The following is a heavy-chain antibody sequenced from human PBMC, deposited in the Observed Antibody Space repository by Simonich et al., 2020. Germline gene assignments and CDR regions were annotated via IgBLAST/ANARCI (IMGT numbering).Heavy chain of an antibody. CDR1: GYTFTSYD. D-gene: IGHD2-8*01. CDR3: ARSRYCTNGVCYNWFDP. V-gene: IGHV1-8*03. J-gene: IGHJ5*02. Sequence: QVQLVQSGAEVKKPGASVKVSCKASGYTFTSYDINWVRQDNGQGLEWRGWMNPNSRQTDNAQKFQGRVTITRNTSISTAYMELSSLRSEDTAVYYCARSRYCTNGVCYNWFDPWGQGTLVTVSS. CDR2: MNPNSRQT.